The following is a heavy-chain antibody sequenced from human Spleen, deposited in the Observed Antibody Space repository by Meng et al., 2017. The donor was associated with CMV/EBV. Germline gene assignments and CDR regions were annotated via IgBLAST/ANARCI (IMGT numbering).Heavy chain of an antibody. CDR3: ARVKYQLPNSFDP. V-gene: IGHV4-39*07. D-gene: IGHD2-2*01. CDR1: GGSISSSSYY. J-gene: IGHJ5*02. CDR2: IYYSGST. Sequence: SETLSLTCTVSGGSISSSSYYWGWIRQPPGKGPEWIGTIYYSGSTYYNPSLQSRVTISIDTSRNQFSLKVRSVTAADTAVYYCARVKYQLPNSFDPWGQGTLVTVSS.